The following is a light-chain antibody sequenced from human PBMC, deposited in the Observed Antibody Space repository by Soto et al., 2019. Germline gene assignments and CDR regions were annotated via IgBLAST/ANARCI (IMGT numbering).Light chain of an antibody. CDR3: EQYGSSPGVT. V-gene: IGKV3-20*01. CDR1: KSVSSSY. CDR2: GAS. J-gene: IGKJ5*01. Sequence: EIVLKQSPGTLYLSPGERATHSCRASKSVSSSYLAWYQQEPGQAPRLLIYGASSRATGIPDRFSGSGSGTDFTLTISRLEPEDFAVYYCEQYGSSPGVTFGQGTRLEIK.